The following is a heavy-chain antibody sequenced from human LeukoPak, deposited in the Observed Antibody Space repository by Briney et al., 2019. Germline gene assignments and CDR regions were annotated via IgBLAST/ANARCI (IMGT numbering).Heavy chain of an antibody. D-gene: IGHD3-3*01. J-gene: IGHJ4*02. CDR3: ARGGGYYNY. Sequence: SETLSLTCAVSGYSISSGYYWGWIRQPPGKGLEWIGSIYHSGSTYYNPSLKSRVTISVGTSKNQFSLKLSSVTAADTAVYYCARGGGYYNYWGQGTLVTVSS. CDR1: GYSISSGYY. V-gene: IGHV4-38-2*01. CDR2: IYHSGST.